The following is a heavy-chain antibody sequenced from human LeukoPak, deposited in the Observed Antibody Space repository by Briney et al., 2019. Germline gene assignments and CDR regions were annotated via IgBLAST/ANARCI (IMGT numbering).Heavy chain of an antibody. CDR2: INHSGST. CDR1: GGSFSAYY. Sequence: SETLPLTCAVYGGSFSAYYWSWIRQPPGKGLEWIGEINHSGSTNYNPSLKSRITISVDTSKNQFSLKLTSVTAADTAVYYCARSDSSGYYFDYWGQGTLVTVSS. CDR3: ARSDSSGYYFDY. V-gene: IGHV4-34*01. J-gene: IGHJ4*02. D-gene: IGHD3-22*01.